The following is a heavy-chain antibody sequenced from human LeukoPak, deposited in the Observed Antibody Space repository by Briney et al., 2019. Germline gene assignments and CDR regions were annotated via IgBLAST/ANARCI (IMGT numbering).Heavy chain of an antibody. CDR1: GFTFSSYA. J-gene: IGHJ3*02. V-gene: IGHV3-23*01. CDR3: ARGQKWEPTKLDAFDI. D-gene: IGHD1-26*01. CDR2: ISGSGGST. Sequence: GGSLRLSCAASGFTFSSYAMSWVRQAPGKGLEWVSDISGSGGSTYYADSVKGRFTISRDNSKNTLYLQMNSPRAEDTAVYYCARGQKWEPTKLDAFDIWGQGTMVTVSS.